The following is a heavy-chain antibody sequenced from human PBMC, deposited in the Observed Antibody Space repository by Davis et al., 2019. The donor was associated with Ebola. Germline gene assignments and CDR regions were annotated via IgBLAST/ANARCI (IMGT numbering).Heavy chain of an antibody. Sequence: PGGSLRLSCAASGFTFNKYAMSWVRQAPGKGLEWVSVVSGRATTIYYADSVKGRFTISRDNSKNTLYLQMNSLRAEDTAVYYCARSTVMGYWGQGTLVTVSS. D-gene: IGHD4-11*01. CDR2: VSGRATTI. J-gene: IGHJ4*02. CDR1: GFTFNKYA. V-gene: IGHV3-23*01. CDR3: ARSTVMGY.